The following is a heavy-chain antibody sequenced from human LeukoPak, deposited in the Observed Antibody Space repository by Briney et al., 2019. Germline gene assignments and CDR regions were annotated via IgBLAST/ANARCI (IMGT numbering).Heavy chain of an antibody. J-gene: IGHJ5*02. V-gene: IGHV3-7*01. CDR2: IKQDGSEK. CDR3: ASAIFGVVLNFDP. D-gene: IGHD3-3*01. Sequence: ETLSLTCTVSGVSISSSNSYWGWVRQAPGKGLEWVANIKQDGSEKYYVDSVKGRFTISRDNAKNSLYLQMNSLRAEDTAVYYCASAIFGVVLNFDPWGQGTLVTVSS. CDR1: GVSISSSNSY.